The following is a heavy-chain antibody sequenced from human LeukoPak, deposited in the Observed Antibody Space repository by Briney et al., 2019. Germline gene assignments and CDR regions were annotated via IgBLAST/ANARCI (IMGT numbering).Heavy chain of an antibody. CDR3: AKVFCSSTSCSTINGYYFDY. D-gene: IGHD2-2*01. J-gene: IGHJ4*02. CDR2: IGGSSGNT. CDR1: GFTFSNYA. V-gene: IGHV3-23*01. Sequence: GGSLRLSCVTSGFTFSNYAMTWVRQAPGKGLEWVSAIGGSSGNTYYADSVKGRFTISRDNSKNTLFLQMNSLRAEDTAVYYCAKVFCSSTSCSTINGYYFDYRGQGTLVTVSS.